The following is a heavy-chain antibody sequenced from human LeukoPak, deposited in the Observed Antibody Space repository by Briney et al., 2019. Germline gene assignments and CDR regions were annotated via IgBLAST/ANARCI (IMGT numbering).Heavy chain of an antibody. CDR3: ASHCSSTSCYDY. Sequence: ASVKVSCKASGYTFTSYAMNWVRQAPGQGLEWMGWINPNSGGTNYAQKFQGRVTMTRDTSISTAYMELSRLRSDDTAVYYCASHCSSTSCYDYWGQGTLVTVSS. CDR2: INPNSGGT. D-gene: IGHD2-2*01. J-gene: IGHJ4*02. V-gene: IGHV1-2*02. CDR1: GYTFTSYA.